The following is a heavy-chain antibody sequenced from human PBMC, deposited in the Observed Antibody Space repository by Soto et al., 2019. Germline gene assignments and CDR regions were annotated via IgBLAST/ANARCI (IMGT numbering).Heavy chain of an antibody. CDR2: ISSSSSTI. CDR1: GFTFSSYS. V-gene: IGHV3-48*01. J-gene: IGHJ4*02. CDR3: ARDHLKAAAGIDSIFDY. Sequence: EVQLVESGGGLVQPGGSLRLSCAASGFTFSSYSMNWVRQAPGKGLEWVSYISSSSSTIYYADSVKGRFTISRDNAKNSLYLQMNSLRAEDTAVYYCARDHLKAAAGIDSIFDYWGQGTLVTVSS. D-gene: IGHD6-13*01.